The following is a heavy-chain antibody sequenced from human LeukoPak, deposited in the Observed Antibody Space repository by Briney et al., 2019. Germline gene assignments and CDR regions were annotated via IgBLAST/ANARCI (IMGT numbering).Heavy chain of an antibody. CDR1: GYTFFNYG. V-gene: IGHV1-18*01. D-gene: IGHD2/OR15-2a*01. Sequence: ASVKVSCKASGYTFFNYGVTWVRQAPGQGLEWMGWISANSGDTNYAQKLQDRVTMSTDISTNTAYMELRSLKSDDTAAYYCARGHTASSIVDYWGQGTLVTVSS. CDR2: ISANSGDT. J-gene: IGHJ4*02. CDR3: ARGHTASSIVDY.